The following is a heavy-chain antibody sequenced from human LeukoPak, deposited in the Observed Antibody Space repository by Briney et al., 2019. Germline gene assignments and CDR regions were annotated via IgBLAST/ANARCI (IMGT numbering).Heavy chain of an antibody. CDR1: AFSLNTYS. J-gene: IGHJ4*02. V-gene: IGHV3-48*01. Sequence: GGSLRLSCAASAFSLNTYSMNWVRQTPGKGLEWVSYIGSSSSTISYADSVKGRFTISRDNAKNSLSLQMNSLRAEDTAVYYCARDLAYAFDYWGQGILVTVSS. CDR3: ARDLAYAFDY. D-gene: IGHD2-8*01. CDR2: IGSSSSTI.